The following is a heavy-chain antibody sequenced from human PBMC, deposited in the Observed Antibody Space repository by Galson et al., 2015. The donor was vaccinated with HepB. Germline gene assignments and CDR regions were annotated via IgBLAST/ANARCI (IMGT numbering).Heavy chain of an antibody. CDR1: GYTFTSYA. CDR3: ARADCSGGSCYSYGY. V-gene: IGHV1-3*01. D-gene: IGHD2-15*01. CDR2: INAGNGNT. J-gene: IGHJ4*02. Sequence: SVKVSCKASGYTFTSYAMHWVRQAPGQRLEWMGWINAGNGNTKYSQKFQGRVTITRDTSASTAYMELSSLRSEDTAVYYCARADCSGGSCYSYGYWGQGTLVTVSS.